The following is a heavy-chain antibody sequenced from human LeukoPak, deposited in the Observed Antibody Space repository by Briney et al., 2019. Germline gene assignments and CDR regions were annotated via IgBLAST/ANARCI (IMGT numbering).Heavy chain of an antibody. J-gene: IGHJ3*01. CDR2: ISYDGNNK. CDR1: GFTFSNYA. Sequence: PGGSLRLSCAASGFTFSNYAMHWVRQAPGKGLEWVAVISYDGNNKYYADSVKGRFTISRYNSKNTVYLQMNTLRTDDTAVYYCAKAALDYVDTALAWKSDAFDVWGQGTMVTVSS. V-gene: IGHV3-30*18. CDR3: AKAALDYVDTALAWKSDAFDV. D-gene: IGHD5-18*01.